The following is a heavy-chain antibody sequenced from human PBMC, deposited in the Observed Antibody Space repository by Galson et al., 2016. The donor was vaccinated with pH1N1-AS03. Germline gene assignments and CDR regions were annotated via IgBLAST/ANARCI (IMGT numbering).Heavy chain of an antibody. CDR3: TNSLVY. V-gene: IGHV3-74*01. D-gene: IGHD2/OR15-2a*01. Sequence: SLRLSCAASGIPFSSHWMHWIRQVPGKGLVWVAQINTDGTETIYADSVKGRFTISRDNAKNTLYLQMDSLTAEDTAMYYCTNSLVYWGQGTLVTVSS. CDR1: GIPFSSHW. CDR2: INTDGTET. J-gene: IGHJ4*02.